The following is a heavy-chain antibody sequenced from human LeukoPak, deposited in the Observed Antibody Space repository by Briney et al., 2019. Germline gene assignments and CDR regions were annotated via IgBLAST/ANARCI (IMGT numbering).Heavy chain of an antibody. CDR3: ASRYCSGSSCHRVGGY. J-gene: IGHJ4*02. Sequence: PSETLSLTCTVSGGSISSRNYYWGWIRQPPGKGLEWVGGFYSGSTYYNPSLNRRLTISVDTSNNQFSLKLSSVTAADTAIYYCASRYCSGSSCHRVGGYWGQGFLVTVSS. D-gene: IGHD2-2*01. V-gene: IGHV4-39*01. CDR1: GGSISSRNYY. CDR2: FYSGST.